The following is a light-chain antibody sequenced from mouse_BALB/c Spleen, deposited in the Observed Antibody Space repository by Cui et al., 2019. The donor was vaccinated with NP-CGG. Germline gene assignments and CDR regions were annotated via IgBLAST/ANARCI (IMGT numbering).Light chain of an antibody. CDR1: TGAVTTINY. CDR2: GTN. CDR3: ALWYSNHWV. J-gene: IGLJ1*01. V-gene: IGLV1*01. Sequence: QAVVTQESALTTTPGETVTPTCRPSTGAVTTINYANWVQEKPDHLFTGLIVGTNNRVPGVPARFSGSLIGDKAALTITGAQTEDEAIYFCALWYSNHWVFGGGTKLTVL.